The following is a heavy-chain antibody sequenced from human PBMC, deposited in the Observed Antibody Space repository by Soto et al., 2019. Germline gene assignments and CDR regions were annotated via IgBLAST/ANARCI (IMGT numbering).Heavy chain of an antibody. Sequence: EVQLLESGGGLVQPGGSLRLSCAASGFTFSSYAMSWVRQAPGKGLEWVSAISGSGGSTYYADSVKGRFTISRDNSNNTLYLQMTSLRAEDTALYYCAGGVVVVIPHDAFDIWGQGTMVTVSS. CDR1: GFTFSSYA. V-gene: IGHV3-23*01. CDR2: ISGSGGST. CDR3: AGGVVVVIPHDAFDI. D-gene: IGHD3-22*01. J-gene: IGHJ3*02.